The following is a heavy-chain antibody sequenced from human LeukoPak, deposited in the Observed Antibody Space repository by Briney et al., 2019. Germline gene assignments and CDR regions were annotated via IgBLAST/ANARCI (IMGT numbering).Heavy chain of an antibody. CDR3: ARGLVGAIYH. CDR2: INHSGST. CDR1: GGSFSGYY. Sequence: SETLPLTCAVYGGSFSGYYWSWIRQPPGKGLEWIGEINHSGSTNYNPSLKSRVTISVDTSKNQFSPKLSSVTAADTAVYYCARGLVGAIYHWGQGTLVTVSS. J-gene: IGHJ4*02. V-gene: IGHV4-34*01. D-gene: IGHD1-26*01.